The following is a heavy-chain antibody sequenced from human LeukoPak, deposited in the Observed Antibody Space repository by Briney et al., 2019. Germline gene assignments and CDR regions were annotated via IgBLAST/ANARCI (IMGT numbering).Heavy chain of an antibody. V-gene: IGHV3-9*01. CDR2: ISWNGVGI. D-gene: IGHD5-12*01. CDR1: GSTCDDYS. J-gene: IGHJ4*02. CDR3: AKDMTYSGYDALDS. Sequence: GGSLRLSCAASGSTCDDYSMHWVRQAPGKGLEWVSGISWNGVGIGYADSVKGRFTISRDNAKKSLYLQMNSLRAEDTALYYCAKDMTYSGYDALDSWGQGTLVTVSS.